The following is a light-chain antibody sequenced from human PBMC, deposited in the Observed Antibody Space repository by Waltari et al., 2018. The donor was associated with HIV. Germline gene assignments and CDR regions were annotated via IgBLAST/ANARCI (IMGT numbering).Light chain of an antibody. Sequence: DIQMTQSPSIISASVGDSGTITCRARQYNNKWLAWYQQTPGKAPKVLMFAASTLVDGVPSRFSGSRSGTEFNLTISSLQPDDFATYYCHDYATSSHAFGQGTKV. CDR1: QYNNKW. CDR2: AAS. J-gene: IGKJ1*01. V-gene: IGKV1-5*03. CDR3: HDYATSSHA.